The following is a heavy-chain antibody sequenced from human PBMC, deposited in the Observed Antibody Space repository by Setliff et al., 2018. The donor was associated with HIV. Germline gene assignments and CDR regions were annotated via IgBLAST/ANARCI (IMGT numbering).Heavy chain of an antibody. CDR3: ARDLFPYYHDSRPYYPPAY. CDR1: GFTFSDYY. V-gene: IGHV3-11*01. D-gene: IGHD3-22*01. Sequence: GGSLRLSCAASGFTFSDYYMYWIRQAPGKGLEWVSSLSGTSTTIYLADSVKGRFTISRDNAQNSLYLQMNSLRAEDTAMYYCARDLFPYYHDSRPYYPPAYWGQGTLVTVSS. J-gene: IGHJ4*02. CDR2: LSGTSTTI.